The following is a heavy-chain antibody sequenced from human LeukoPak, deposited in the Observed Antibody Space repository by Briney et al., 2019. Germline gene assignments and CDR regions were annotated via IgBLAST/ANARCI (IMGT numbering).Heavy chain of an antibody. V-gene: IGHV3-74*01. Sequence: GGSLRLSCAASGFTFSSYWMHWVRQAPGKGLVWVSRINSDGSSTSYADSVKGRFTISRDNAKNTLYLQMNSLRAEDTAVYYCAVEGSGSQFDPWGQGTQVGDSS. CDR1: GFTFSSYW. CDR2: INSDGSST. J-gene: IGHJ5*02. CDR3: AVEGSGSQFDP. D-gene: IGHD3-10*01.